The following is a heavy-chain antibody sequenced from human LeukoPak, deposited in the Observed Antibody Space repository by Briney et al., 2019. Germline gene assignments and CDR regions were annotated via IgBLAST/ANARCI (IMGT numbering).Heavy chain of an antibody. J-gene: IGHJ6*02. Sequence: PGGSLRLSCAVSGFTLRSYWMHWVRQAPGKGLVWVSAISGSGGSTYYADSVKGRFTISRDNSKNTLYLQMNSLRAEDTAVYYCARGESEGMDVWGQGTTVTVSS. CDR3: ARGESEGMDV. V-gene: IGHV3-23*01. CDR1: GFTLRSYW. CDR2: ISGSGGST. D-gene: IGHD1-14*01.